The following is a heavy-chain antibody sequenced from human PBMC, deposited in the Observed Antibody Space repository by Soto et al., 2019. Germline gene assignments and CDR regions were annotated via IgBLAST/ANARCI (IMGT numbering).Heavy chain of an antibody. CDR3: ARGRIQAFFDY. CDR1: GGSFRGYY. V-gene: IGHV4-34*01. Sequence: SETLSLTCAVYGGSFRGYYWSWIRQPPGKGLEWIGEINHSGSTNYNPSLKSRVTISVDTSKNQFSLKLSSVTAADTAVYYCARGRIQAFFDYWGQGTLVTVSS. CDR2: INHSGST. J-gene: IGHJ4*02.